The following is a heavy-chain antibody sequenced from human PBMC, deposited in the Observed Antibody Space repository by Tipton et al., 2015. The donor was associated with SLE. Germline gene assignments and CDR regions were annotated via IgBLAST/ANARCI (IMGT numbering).Heavy chain of an antibody. CDR2: IDYTRGM. D-gene: IGHD5-18*01. Sequence: TLSLTCTVSGGSIRSYYWSWIRQPPGKRLEWIGYIDYTRGMKYHPSLESRVTISLDTSKNQFSLRLSSVTAADTAVYYCARVDTAMVFPFGGYYLDYWGQGILVTVSS. CDR1: GGSIRSYY. V-gene: IGHV4-59*08. J-gene: IGHJ4*02. CDR3: ARVDTAMVFPFGGYYLDY.